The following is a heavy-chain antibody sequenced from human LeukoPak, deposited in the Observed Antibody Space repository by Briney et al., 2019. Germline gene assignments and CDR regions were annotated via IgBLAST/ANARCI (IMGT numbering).Heavy chain of an antibody. J-gene: IGHJ4*02. CDR2: IKQDGSEK. Sequence: GSLRLSCAAPGFTLSCYLVSLVRPAPGERPEWVANIKQDGSEKYYVGSVEGRFTVSRDNAKNSLYLQMNSLRAEDTAVYYCARGESWAFDFWGQGTLVTVSS. D-gene: IGHD1-26*01. CDR1: GFTLSCYL. CDR3: ARGESWAFDF. V-gene: IGHV3-7*05.